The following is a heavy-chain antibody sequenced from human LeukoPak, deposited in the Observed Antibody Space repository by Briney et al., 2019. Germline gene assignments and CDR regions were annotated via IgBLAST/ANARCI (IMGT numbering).Heavy chain of an antibody. CDR1: GFTFTEYW. D-gene: IGHD6-13*01. V-gene: IGHV3-7*01. Sequence: GGSLRLSCAASGFTFTEYWMLWVRQAPGKGLEWVANINLDGSDKYYVDSLKGRFTISRDNSKNTLYLQMNSLRAEDTAVYYCASSSSWYGAFDIWGQGTMVTVSS. CDR3: ASSSSWYGAFDI. CDR2: INLDGSDK. J-gene: IGHJ3*02.